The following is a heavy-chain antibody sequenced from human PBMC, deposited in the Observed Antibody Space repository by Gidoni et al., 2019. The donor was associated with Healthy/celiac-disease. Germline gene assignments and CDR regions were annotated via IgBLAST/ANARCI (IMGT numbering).Heavy chain of an antibody. CDR2: IKSKTDGGTT. CDR1: GFTFSNAW. CDR3: TTALDPIFGSFDY. Sequence: EVQLVESGGGLVKPGGSLRLSCAASGFTFSNAWMSWVRQAPGKGLEWVGRIKSKTDGGTTDYAAHVKGRFTISRDDSKNTLYLQMNSLKTEDTAVYYCTTALDPIFGSFDYWGQGTLVTVSS. J-gene: IGHJ4*02. D-gene: IGHD3-3*01. V-gene: IGHV3-15*01.